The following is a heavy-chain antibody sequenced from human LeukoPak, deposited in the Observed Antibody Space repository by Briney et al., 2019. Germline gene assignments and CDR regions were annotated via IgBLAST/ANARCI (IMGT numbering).Heavy chain of an antibody. V-gene: IGHV4-30-4*01. D-gene: IGHD3-22*01. Sequence: RASETLSLTCTVSGGSISSGDYYWSWIRQPPGKGLEWIGYIYYSGSTYYNPSLKSRVTISVDTSKNQFSLKRSSVTAADTAVYYCASLPDYYDSSGPPDYWGQGTLVTVSS. CDR2: IYYSGST. CDR3: ASLPDYYDSSGPPDY. J-gene: IGHJ4*02. CDR1: GGSISSGDYY.